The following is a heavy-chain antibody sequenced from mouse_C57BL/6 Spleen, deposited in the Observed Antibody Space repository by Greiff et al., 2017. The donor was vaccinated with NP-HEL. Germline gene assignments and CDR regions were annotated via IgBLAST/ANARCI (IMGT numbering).Heavy chain of an antibody. D-gene: IGHD1-1*01. Sequence: VQLQQSGAELVRPGASVKLSCTASGFNIKDYYMHWVKQRPEQGLEWIGRIDPEDGDTEYAPKFQGKATMTADTSSNTAYLQLSSLTSEDTAVYYCTTEGTVVAGDVGYWGQDTTLTVSS. J-gene: IGHJ2*01. CDR1: GFNIKDYY. CDR2: IDPEDGDT. V-gene: IGHV14-1*01. CDR3: TTEGTVVAGDVGY.